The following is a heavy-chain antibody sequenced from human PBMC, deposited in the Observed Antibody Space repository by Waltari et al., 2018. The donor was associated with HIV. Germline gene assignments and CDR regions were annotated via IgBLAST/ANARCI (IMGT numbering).Heavy chain of an antibody. CDR1: GFISTVFA. V-gene: IGHV3-23*01. CDR3: VKDSGRAADVFDL. J-gene: IGHJ3*01. D-gene: IGHD3-10*01. Sequence: QLLESGGGLVEPGGSLRLSCAASGFISTVFAMDGVRKAPGKGLEWVSAIRGGGETFYADSVKGRFTISRDNSKNTLYLQMNSLRADDAAVYYCVKDSGRAADVFDLWGQGTMVTVSS. CDR2: IRGGGET.